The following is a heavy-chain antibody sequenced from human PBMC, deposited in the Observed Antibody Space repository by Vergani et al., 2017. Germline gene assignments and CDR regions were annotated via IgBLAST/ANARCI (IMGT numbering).Heavy chain of an antibody. J-gene: IGHJ3*02. CDR2: IYTRGST. D-gene: IGHD3-22*01. CDR1: GGSISSYY. Sequence: QVQLQESGPGLVKPSETLSLTCTVSGGSISSYYWSWIRQPAGKGLEWIGRIYTRGSTNYNPSLKSRVTMSVDTSKNQFSLKLSSVTAADTAVYYCARGWYDSSGYYRSDAFDIWGQGTMVTVSS. CDR3: ARGWYDSSGYYRSDAFDI. V-gene: IGHV4-4*07.